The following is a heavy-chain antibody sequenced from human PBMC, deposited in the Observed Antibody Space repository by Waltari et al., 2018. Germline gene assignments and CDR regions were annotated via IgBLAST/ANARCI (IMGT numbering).Heavy chain of an antibody. CDR1: GFTFEDYA. Sequence: VKLLESGGGFAQPGESLRVSCAASGFTFEDYARSWVRGIRGKGREWVAAISGGGDSTNYADSVKGRFSISRDNSENTVTLEMSDMRSEDTATYFCAKDADLDDYGLFDSWGQGVLVIVSS. CDR3: AKDADLDDYGLFDS. CDR2: ISGGGDST. V-gene: IGHV3-23*01. J-gene: IGHJ4*02. D-gene: IGHD3-16*01.